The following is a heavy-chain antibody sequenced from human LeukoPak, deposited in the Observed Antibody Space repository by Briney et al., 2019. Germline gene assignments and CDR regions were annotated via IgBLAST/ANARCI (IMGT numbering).Heavy chain of an antibody. CDR2: INPNSGAT. CDR3: AAIVGSTSYYYYGMDV. CDR1: GYSFTDFF. V-gene: IGHV1-2*02. Sequence: GASVKVSCKASGYSFTDFFIHWVRQAPRQGLEWMGWINPNSGATNYAREFQGRVTMTRDTSITTASMELSRLTSDDTAVYYCAAIVGSTSYYYYGMDVWGQGTTVTVSS. D-gene: IGHD1-26*01. J-gene: IGHJ6*02.